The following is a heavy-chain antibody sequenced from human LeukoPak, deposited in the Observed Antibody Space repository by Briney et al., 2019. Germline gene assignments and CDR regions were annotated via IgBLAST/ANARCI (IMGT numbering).Heavy chain of an antibody. CDR3: ARSPLTMVRVASRFDY. Sequence: GGSLRLSCAASGFTFSSYSMNRVRHAPGKGLEWVSSISSSSSYIYYADSVKGRFTISRDNAKNFLYLQTNSLRAEDTALYYCARSPLTMVRVASRFDYWGQGTLVTVSS. D-gene: IGHD3-10*01. CDR2: ISSSSSYI. CDR1: GFTFSSYS. J-gene: IGHJ4*02. V-gene: IGHV3-21*04.